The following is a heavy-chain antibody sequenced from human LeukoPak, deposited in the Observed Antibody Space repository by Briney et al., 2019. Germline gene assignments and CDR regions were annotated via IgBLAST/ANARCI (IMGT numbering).Heavy chain of an antibody. CDR3: ATDYDSTTPGYFDY. Sequence: GGSLRLSCAASGFTFSSYSMNWVRRAPGKGLEWVSYISSSSSTIYYADSVKGRFTISRDNAKNSLYLQMNSLRAEDTAVYYCATDYDSTTPGYFDYWGQGTLVTVSS. J-gene: IGHJ4*02. D-gene: IGHD3-22*01. V-gene: IGHV3-48*01. CDR1: GFTFSSYS. CDR2: ISSSSSTI.